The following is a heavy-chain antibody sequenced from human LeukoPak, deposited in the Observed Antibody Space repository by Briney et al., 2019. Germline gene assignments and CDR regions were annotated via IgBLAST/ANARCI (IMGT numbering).Heavy chain of an antibody. CDR2: IWFDGSNK. J-gene: IGHJ4*02. CDR1: GFTFSSYG. CDR3: VRDRVEGCAGTNCPYYFDY. Sequence: LPGRSLRLSCAASGFTFSSYGMHWVRQPPGKGLEWVAAIWFDGSNKYHADSVKGRFTISGDNSKNTLYLQMNSLRAGDTAVYYCVRDRVEGCAGTNCPYYFDYWGQGTLVTVSS. V-gene: IGHV3-33*01. D-gene: IGHD2-2*01.